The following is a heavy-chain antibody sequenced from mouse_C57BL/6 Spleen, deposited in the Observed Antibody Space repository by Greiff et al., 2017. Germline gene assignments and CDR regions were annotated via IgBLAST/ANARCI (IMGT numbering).Heavy chain of an antibody. Sequence: LVESGPELVKPGASVKISCKASGYAFSSSWMNWVKQRPGKGLEWIGRIYPGDGDTNYNGKFKGKATLTADKSSSTAYMQLSILTSEDSAVYFCARSYYDYLYYAMDYWGQGTSVTVSS. J-gene: IGHJ4*01. CDR1: GYAFSSSW. V-gene: IGHV1-82*01. D-gene: IGHD2-4*01. CDR3: ARSYYDYLYYAMDY. CDR2: IYPGDGDT.